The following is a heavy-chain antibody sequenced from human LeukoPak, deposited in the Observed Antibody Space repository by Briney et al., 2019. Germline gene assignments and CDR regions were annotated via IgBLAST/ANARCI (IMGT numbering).Heavy chain of an antibody. CDR1: GGSIRTYY. Sequence: SETLSLTCSVSGGSIRTYYWSWIRQPPGKGLEWIGYIYYSGSTNYNPSLKSRVIISVDTSKNQFSLDLTSVTAADSAVYFCARSYSNFYYGMDVWGQGTTVTVSS. CDR3: ARSYSNFYYGMDV. J-gene: IGHJ6*02. V-gene: IGHV4-59*01. D-gene: IGHD4-11*01. CDR2: IYYSGST.